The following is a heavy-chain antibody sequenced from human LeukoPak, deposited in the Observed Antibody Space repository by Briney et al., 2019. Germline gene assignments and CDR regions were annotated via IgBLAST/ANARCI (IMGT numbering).Heavy chain of an antibody. D-gene: IGHD6-13*01. CDR2: IYYSGST. V-gene: IGHV4-59*01. J-gene: IGHJ4*02. CDR3: ARSGQQLVLVDY. CDR1: GGSISSYY. Sequence: SETLSLTCTVSGGSISSYYWSWIRQPPGKGLEWIGYIYYSGSTNYNPSLKSRVTISVDTSKNQFSLELSSVTAADTAVYYCARSGQQLVLVDYWGQGTLVTVSS.